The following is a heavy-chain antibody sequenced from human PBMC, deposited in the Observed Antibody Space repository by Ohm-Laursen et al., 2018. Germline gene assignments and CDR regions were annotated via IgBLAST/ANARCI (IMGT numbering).Heavy chain of an antibody. CDR2: ISGSGGST. J-gene: IGHJ2*01. Sequence: GSLRLSCTASGFTFSSYAMSWVRQAPGKGLEWVSAISGSGGSTYYADSVKGRFTISRDNSKNTLYLQMNSLRAEDTAVYYCAKDLGYGSGSYFDGWYFDLWGRGTLVTVSP. D-gene: IGHD3-10*01. CDR1: GFTFSSYA. CDR3: AKDLGYGSGSYFDGWYFDL. V-gene: IGHV3-23*01.